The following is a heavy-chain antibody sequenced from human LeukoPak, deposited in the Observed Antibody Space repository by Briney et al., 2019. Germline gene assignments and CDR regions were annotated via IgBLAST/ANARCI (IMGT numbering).Heavy chain of an antibody. CDR1: GFTFSSYS. J-gene: IGHJ6*03. CDR3: ARATFYSGWYYYYVDV. CDR2: ISSSSSYI. Sequence: GGSLRLSCAASGFTFSSYSMNWVRQAPGKGLEWVSSISSSSSYIYYADSVKGRFTISRDNAKNSLYLQMNSLRAEDTAVYYCARATFYSGWYYYYVDVWGKGTTVTVSS. D-gene: IGHD6-19*01. V-gene: IGHV3-21*01.